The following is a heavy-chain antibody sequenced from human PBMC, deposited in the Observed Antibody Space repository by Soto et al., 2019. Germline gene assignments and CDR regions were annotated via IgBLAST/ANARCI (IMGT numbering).Heavy chain of an antibody. D-gene: IGHD1-26*01. CDR3: ARPTAFSRANFYRLDY. CDR1: GGTFSSYA. J-gene: IGHJ4*02. V-gene: IGHV1-69*01. CDR2: IIPIFGTA. Sequence: VQLVKSGAEVKKPGSSVKVSCKASGGTFSSYAISWVRQAPGQGLEWMGGIIPIFGTANYAQKFQGRVTITADETTSTAYMELSSLRSEDTAVYYCARPTAFSRANFYRLDYWGQGTLVTVSS.